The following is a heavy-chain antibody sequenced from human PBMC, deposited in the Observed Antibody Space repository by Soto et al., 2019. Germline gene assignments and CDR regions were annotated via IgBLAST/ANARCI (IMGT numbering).Heavy chain of an antibody. J-gene: IGHJ6*02. CDR3: GRDSSGWDYYYYGMDV. Sequence: SETLSLTCAVSGGSISSSNWWSWVRQPPGKGLEWIGEIYHSGSTNYNPSLKSRVTISVDKSKNQFSLKLRSLRSDDTAVYYCGRDSSGWDYYYYGMDVWGQGTTVTVSS. V-gene: IGHV4-4*02. CDR1: GGSISSSNW. CDR2: IYHSGST. D-gene: IGHD6-19*01.